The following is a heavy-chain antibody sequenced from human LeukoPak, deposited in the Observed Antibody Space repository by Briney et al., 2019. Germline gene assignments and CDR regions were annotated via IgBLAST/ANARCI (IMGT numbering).Heavy chain of an antibody. D-gene: IGHD1-26*01. Sequence: GGSLRLSCAASGFTFSDYYMSWIRQAPGKGLEWVSYISSSGSTIYYADSVKGRFTISRDNAKNSLYLQMNSLRAEDTAVYYCARGAQWELSDYFFDYWGQGTLVTVST. V-gene: IGHV3-11*04. CDR3: ARGAQWELSDYFFDY. CDR2: ISSSGSTI. CDR1: GFTFSDYY. J-gene: IGHJ4*02.